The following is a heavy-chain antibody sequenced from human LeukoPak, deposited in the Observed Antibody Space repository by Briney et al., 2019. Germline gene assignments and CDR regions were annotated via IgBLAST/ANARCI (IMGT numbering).Heavy chain of an antibody. Sequence: ASVKVSCKASGYTFTSYDINWVRQATGQGLEWMGWMNPNSGNTGYAQKFQGRVTITRNTSISTAYMELSSLRSEDTAVYYCASSCNYYDSSGYWNWFDPWGQGTLVTVSS. CDR1: GYTFTSYD. D-gene: IGHD3-22*01. CDR3: ASSCNYYDSSGYWNWFDP. V-gene: IGHV1-8*03. CDR2: MNPNSGNT. J-gene: IGHJ5*02.